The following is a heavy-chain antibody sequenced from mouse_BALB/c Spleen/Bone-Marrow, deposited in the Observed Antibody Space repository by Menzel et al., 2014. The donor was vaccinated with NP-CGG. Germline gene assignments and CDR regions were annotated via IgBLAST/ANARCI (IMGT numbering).Heavy chain of an antibody. CDR2: IDTSDSYI. J-gene: IGHJ3*01. D-gene: IGHD2-14*01. Sequence: QVQLQQSGAELVMPGASVKMSCKASGYTFIDYWMHWVKQRPGQGLEWIGAIDTSDSYISYNQKFKGKATLTVDESSSTVYMQFSSLTSEDSAVYHCARSDYRYDPLANWGQGTLVTVSA. V-gene: IGHV1-69*01. CDR3: ARSDYRYDPLAN. CDR1: GYTFIDYW.